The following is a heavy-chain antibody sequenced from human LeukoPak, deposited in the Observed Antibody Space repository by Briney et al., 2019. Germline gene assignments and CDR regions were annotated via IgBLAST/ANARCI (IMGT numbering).Heavy chain of an antibody. Sequence: GGSLRPSCAASGFTFSSYAMSWVRQAPGKGLEWVSAISGSGGSTYYADSVKGRFTISRDNSKNTLYLQMNSLRAEDTAVYYCAKSSARMYYFDYWGQGTLVTVSS. CDR1: GFTFSSYA. V-gene: IGHV3-23*01. CDR2: ISGSGGST. D-gene: IGHD6-6*01. CDR3: AKSSARMYYFDY. J-gene: IGHJ4*02.